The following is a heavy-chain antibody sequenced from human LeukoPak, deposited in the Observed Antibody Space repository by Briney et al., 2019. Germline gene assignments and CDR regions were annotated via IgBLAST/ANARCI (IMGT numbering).Heavy chain of an antibody. J-gene: IGHJ3*02. Sequence: GSLRLSCAASGFTVSSNYMSWVRQAPGKGLEWVSVIHSGGSTYYADSEKGRFTISRDNSKNTLYLQMNSLRAEDTAVYYCAKGRGYYDSSGPDAFDIWGQGTMVTVS. D-gene: IGHD3-22*01. CDR1: GFTVSSNY. V-gene: IGHV3-53*01. CDR3: AKGRGYYDSSGPDAFDI. CDR2: IHSGGST.